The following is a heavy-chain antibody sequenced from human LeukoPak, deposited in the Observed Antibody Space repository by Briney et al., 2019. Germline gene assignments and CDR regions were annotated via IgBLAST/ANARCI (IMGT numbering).Heavy chain of an antibody. CDR2: IYYSGST. J-gene: IGHJ4*02. D-gene: IGHD3-10*01. V-gene: IGHV4-39*07. Sequence: SETLSLTCTVSGGSISSSSYYWGWIRQPPGKGLEWIGSIYYSGSTYYNPSLKSRVTISVDTSKNQFSLKLSSVTAADTAVYYCAREAVGYYGSGIRYFDYWGQGTLVTVSS. CDR1: GGSISSSSYY. CDR3: AREAVGYYGSGIRYFDY.